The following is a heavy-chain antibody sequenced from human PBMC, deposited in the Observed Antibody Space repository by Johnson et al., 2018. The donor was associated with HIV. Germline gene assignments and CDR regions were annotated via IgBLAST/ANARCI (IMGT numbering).Heavy chain of an antibody. Sequence: QVQLVESGGGVVQPGRSLRLSCAASGFAFSGYALHWVRQAPGKGLEWVAVISYDGSNKYYADSVKGRITITRDNSKNTLYLQMNSLRAEDTAVYYCAKEERAFDIWGQGTMVTGSS. CDR3: AKEERAFDI. CDR1: GFAFSGYA. V-gene: IGHV3-30-3*01. CDR2: ISYDGSNK. J-gene: IGHJ3*02.